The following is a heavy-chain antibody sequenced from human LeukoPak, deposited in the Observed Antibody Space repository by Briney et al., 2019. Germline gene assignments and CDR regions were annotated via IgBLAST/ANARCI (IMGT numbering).Heavy chain of an antibody. CDR1: GYTFTSYG. Sequence: ASVKVSCKASGYTFTSYGISWVRQAPGQGLEWMGWISAYNGNTNYAQKLQGRVTMTTDTSTSTAYMELRSLRSDDTAVYYCAREVKAVDFWSGYGAFDIWGQGTMVTVSS. CDR3: AREVKAVDFWSGYGAFDI. D-gene: IGHD3-3*01. J-gene: IGHJ3*02. V-gene: IGHV1-18*01. CDR2: ISAYNGNT.